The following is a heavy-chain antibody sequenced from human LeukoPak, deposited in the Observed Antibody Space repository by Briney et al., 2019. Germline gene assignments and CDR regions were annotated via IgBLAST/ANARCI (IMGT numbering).Heavy chain of an antibody. CDR2: ISAYNGNT. CDR1: GYTFSSYG. Sequence: GPVKVSCKTSGYTFSSYGISWVRQAPGQGLEWMGWISAYNGNTNYAQKFQGRVTMTTDTSTSTAYMELRSLRSDDTAVYYCARDKRITIFGVDDAFDIWGQGTMVTVSS. D-gene: IGHD3-3*01. J-gene: IGHJ3*02. V-gene: IGHV1-18*01. CDR3: ARDKRITIFGVDDAFDI.